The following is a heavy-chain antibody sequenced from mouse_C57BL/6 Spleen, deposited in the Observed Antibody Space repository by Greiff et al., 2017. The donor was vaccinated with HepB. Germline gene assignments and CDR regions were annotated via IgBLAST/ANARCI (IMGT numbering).Heavy chain of an antibody. CDR1: GFTFSSYT. D-gene: IGHD1-1*01. V-gene: IGHV5-9*01. CDR2: ISGGGGKT. CDR3: ARRPYSSLYYLDY. Sequence: EVMLVESGGGLVKPGGSLKLSCAASGFTFSSYTMSWVRQTPEKRLEWVATISGGGGKTYYPESGKGRCTISRDNAKNTLYLQMSRMRSEDTALYYCARRPYSSLYYLDYWGQGTTLTVSS. J-gene: IGHJ2*01.